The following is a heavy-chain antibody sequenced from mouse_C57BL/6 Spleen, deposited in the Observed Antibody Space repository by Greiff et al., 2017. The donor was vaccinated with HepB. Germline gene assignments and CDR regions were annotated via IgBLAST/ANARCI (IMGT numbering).Heavy chain of an antibody. J-gene: IGHJ4*01. CDR3: ARQEDYEDYAMDY. CDR1: GFTFSSYG. Sequence: EVQVVESGGDLVKPGGSLKLSCAASGFTFSSYGMSWVRQTPDKRLEWVATISSGGSYTYYPDSVKGRFTISRDNAKNTLYLQMSSLKSEDTAMYYCARQEDYEDYAMDYWGQGTSVTVSS. CDR2: ISSGGSYT. V-gene: IGHV5-6*01. D-gene: IGHD1-1*01.